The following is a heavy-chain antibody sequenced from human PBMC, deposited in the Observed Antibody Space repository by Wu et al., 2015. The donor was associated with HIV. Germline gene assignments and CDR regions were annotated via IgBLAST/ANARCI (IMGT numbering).Heavy chain of an antibody. CDR3: ARDRYYDILTGGYSPPKAMDV. J-gene: IGHJ6*02. CDR2: INPNSGGT. V-gene: IGHV1-2*02. CDR1: GYTFAAYY. Sequence: QVYLVQSGAEVREPGASVKVSCKASGYTFAAYYLYWVRQAPGQGLEWMGWINPNSGGTHYAQRFQGRVTLTRDTSISTAFMELSGLRSDDAAIYFCARDRYYDILTGGYSPPKAMDVWGQGTTLTVSS. D-gene: IGHD3-9*01.